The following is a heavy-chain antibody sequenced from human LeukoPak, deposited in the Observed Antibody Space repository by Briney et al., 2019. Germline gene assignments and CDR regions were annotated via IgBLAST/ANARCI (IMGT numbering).Heavy chain of an antibody. CDR2: INPNSGGT. V-gene: IGHV1-2*02. CDR1: VYTFTIYY. CDR3: ARVPEGITGTFFDY. J-gene: IGHJ4*02. D-gene: IGHD1-7*01. Sequence: ASVKVSFKSSVYTFTIYYMHWVRQAPGQGLEWMGWINPNSGGTNYAQKFQGRVTMTRDTSISTAYMELSRLSSDDTAVYYCARVPEGITGTFFDYWGQGTLVTVSS.